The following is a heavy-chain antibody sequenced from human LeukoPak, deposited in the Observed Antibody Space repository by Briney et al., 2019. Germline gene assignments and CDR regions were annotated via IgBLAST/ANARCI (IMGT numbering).Heavy chain of an antibody. CDR1: GDSVSSNSAA. Sequence: SQTLSLTCAISGDSVSSNSAAWNWIRQSPSRGLEWLGRTYYRSKWYNDYAVSVKSRITINPDTSKNQFSLQLNSVTPEDTAVYYCARDLTDCSSTSCYPLDIWGQGTMVTVSS. CDR3: ARDLTDCSSTSCYPLDI. CDR2: TYYRSKWYN. D-gene: IGHD2-2*01. J-gene: IGHJ3*02. V-gene: IGHV6-1*01.